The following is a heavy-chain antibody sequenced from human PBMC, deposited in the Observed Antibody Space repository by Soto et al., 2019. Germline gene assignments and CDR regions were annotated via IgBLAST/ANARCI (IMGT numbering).Heavy chain of an antibody. V-gene: IGHV3-7*01. CDR2: KKQDGSEE. CDR3: ARGGFSYGTGIEH. J-gene: IGHJ5*02. D-gene: IGHD5-18*01. CDR1: GFSISRYW. Sequence: GVLRLSCAASGFSISRYWMSWVRQAPGKGLEWVADKKQDGSEEYYVDSVKGRFTVSRDNAKNSVYLQLTSLRVEDTALYYCARGGFSYGTGIEHWGQGALVTVSS.